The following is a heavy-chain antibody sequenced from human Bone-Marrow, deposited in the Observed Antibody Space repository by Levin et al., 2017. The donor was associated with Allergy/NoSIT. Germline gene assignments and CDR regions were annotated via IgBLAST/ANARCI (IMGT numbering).Heavy chain of an antibody. CDR3: ARGNLFELCL. D-gene: IGHD3-16*01. J-gene: IGHJ4*02. Sequence: SETLSLTCAVYGGSLSGFYWNWIRQPPGRGLEWIGEIRHTGSTQYNPSFNSRVTISADTSKNQFSLKVTSVTAADTAVYYCARGNLFELCLWGPGTLVTVSS. CDR2: IRHTGST. CDR1: GGSLSGFY. V-gene: IGHV4-34*01.